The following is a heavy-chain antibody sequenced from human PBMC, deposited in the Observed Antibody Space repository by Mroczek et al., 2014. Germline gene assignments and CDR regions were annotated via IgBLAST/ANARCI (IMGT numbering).Heavy chain of an antibody. CDR1: GYTFTGYY. J-gene: IGHJ4*02. CDR3: ARDLSMVRGWVETTDY. D-gene: IGHD3-10*01. CDR2: INPNSGGT. V-gene: IGHV1-2*02. Sequence: QVQLQESGAEVKKPGASVKVSCKASGYTFTGYYMHWVRQAPGQGLEWMGWINPNSGGTNYAQKFQGRVTMTRDTSISTAYMELSRLRSDDTAVYYCARDLSMVRGWVETTDYWGQGTLVTVSS.